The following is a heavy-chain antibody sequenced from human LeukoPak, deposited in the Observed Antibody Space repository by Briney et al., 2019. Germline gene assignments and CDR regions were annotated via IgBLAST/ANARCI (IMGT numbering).Heavy chain of an antibody. CDR2: ISGSGNTI. D-gene: IGHD2-15*01. Sequence: GGSLRLSRAASGFIFSSYEMSWVRQAPGKGLEWVSYISGSGNTIYYADSVKGQFIISRDNAKNSLYLQRNSLRAEDTAVYYCGRAPWWNGMDVWGKGTTVTVSS. CDR3: GRAPWWNGMDV. J-gene: IGHJ6*04. CDR1: GFIFSSYE. V-gene: IGHV3-48*03.